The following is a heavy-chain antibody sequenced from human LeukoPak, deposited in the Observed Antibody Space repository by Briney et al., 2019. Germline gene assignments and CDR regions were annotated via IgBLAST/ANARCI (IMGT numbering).Heavy chain of an antibody. D-gene: IGHD6-19*01. J-gene: IGHJ5*02. CDR2: IRPSGDNT. CDR3: ARVAGWHWFDP. V-gene: IGHV3-23*01. CDR1: GFTFSSYD. Sequence: GGSLSLSCAASGFTFSSYDMTWVRQAPGRGLEWVSSIRPSGDNTYYGDSVKGRFTVSRDNSKNTVYLEMNNMRVDDTAVYYCARVAGWHWFDPWGQGTLVTVSS.